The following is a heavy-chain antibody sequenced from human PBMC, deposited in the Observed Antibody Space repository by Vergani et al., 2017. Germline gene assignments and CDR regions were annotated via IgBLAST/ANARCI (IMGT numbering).Heavy chain of an antibody. CDR2: IYYDGSKK. Sequence: QVQLVESGGGVVQPGRSLRLSCTSSGFTFSTYAMHWVRQAPGKGLEWVAIIYYDGSKKYYADSVKGRFTISRDNSRNTLDLLMSSLRAEDTAIYYCASSKDPGTFDYWGQGTLVTVSS. D-gene: IGHD2-2*01. J-gene: IGHJ4*02. CDR1: GFTFSTYA. V-gene: IGHV3-33*01. CDR3: ASSKDPGTFDY.